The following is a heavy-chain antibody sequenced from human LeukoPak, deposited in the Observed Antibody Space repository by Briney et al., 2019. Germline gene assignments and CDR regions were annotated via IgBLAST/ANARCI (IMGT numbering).Heavy chain of an antibody. Sequence: PSETLSLTCTVSGGSISGYYWSWIRQPPGKGLDWIGYVYYSGSTNYNPSLKSRVTISVDTSKNQFSLKLSSVTAADTAVYYCARHLQVRGDNWFDPWGQGTLVTVSS. CDR3: ARHLQVRGDNWFDP. CDR1: GGSISGYY. CDR2: VYYSGST. V-gene: IGHV4-59*08. D-gene: IGHD3-10*01. J-gene: IGHJ5*02.